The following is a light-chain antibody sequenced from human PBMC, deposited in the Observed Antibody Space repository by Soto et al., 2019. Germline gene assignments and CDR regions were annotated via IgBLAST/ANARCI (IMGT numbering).Light chain of an antibody. CDR3: QQYASSPLLT. CDR2: DAS. V-gene: IGKV1-5*01. J-gene: IGKJ4*01. CDR1: QSISSW. Sequence: DIQMTQSPSTLSTFVGDRVTITCRASQSISSWLAWYQQKPEKAPKLLIYDASSLESGVPSRFSGSGSGTEFTLSISRLEPEDFAVYYCQQYASSPLLTFGGGTKVDIK.